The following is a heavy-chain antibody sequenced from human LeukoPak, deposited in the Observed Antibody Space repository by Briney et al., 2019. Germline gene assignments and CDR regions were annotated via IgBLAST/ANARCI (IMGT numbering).Heavy chain of an antibody. J-gene: IGHJ6*03. CDR3: AKSYYGSGSYYYYYYYMDV. CDR2: ISGSGGST. D-gene: IGHD3-10*01. Sequence: SGGSLRLSCAASGFTFSSYGMSWVRQAPGKGLEWVSAISGSGGSTYYADSVKGRFTISRDNSKNTLYLQMHSLRAEDTVVYYCAKSYYGSGSYYYYYYYMDVWGKGTTVTISS. V-gene: IGHV3-23*01. CDR1: GFTFSSYG.